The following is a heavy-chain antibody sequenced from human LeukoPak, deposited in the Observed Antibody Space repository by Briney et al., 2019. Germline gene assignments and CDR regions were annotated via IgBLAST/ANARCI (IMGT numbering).Heavy chain of an antibody. Sequence: GESLRLSCAASGFTFNAYGMHWVRQAPGKGLEWVAFIRYDGINKDYADSVKGRFTFSRDSSKNTLYLQMSSLRTEDTAVYYCAKDMGSHGSGSYYAFDIWGQGTMVTVSS. J-gene: IGHJ3*02. D-gene: IGHD3-10*01. CDR1: GFTFNAYG. V-gene: IGHV3-30*02. CDR3: AKDMGSHGSGSYYAFDI. CDR2: IRYDGINK.